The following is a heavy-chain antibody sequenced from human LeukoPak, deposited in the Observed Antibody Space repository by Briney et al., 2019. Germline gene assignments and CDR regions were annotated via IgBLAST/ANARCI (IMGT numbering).Heavy chain of an antibody. CDR3: ERDPSEYEWQRGWYRDF. CDR1: GFTFSNYG. Sequence: QPGGSLRLSCAASGFTFSNYGMSWLRQAPGKGLEWVSAITGSGDDAYYADPVRGRFTISRDNSRSTLTLHMSNLRVGDTAVYYCERDPSEYEWQRGWYRDFWGQGSQVTVSS. D-gene: IGHD6-19*01. CDR2: ITGSGDDA. V-gene: IGHV3-23*01. J-gene: IGHJ4*02.